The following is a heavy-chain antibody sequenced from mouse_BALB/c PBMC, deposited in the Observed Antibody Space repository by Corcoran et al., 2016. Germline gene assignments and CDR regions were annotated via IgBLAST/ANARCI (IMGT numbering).Heavy chain of an antibody. V-gene: IGHV1S34*01. CDR3: ARWVYGNSYAMDY. CDR2: ISCYNGAT. CDR1: GYSFTGYY. J-gene: IGHJ4*01. Sequence: LVKTGASVKISCKASGYSFTGYYMHWVKQSHGKSLEWIGYISCYNGATSYNQKFKGKATFTVDTSSSTAYMQFNSLTSEDSAVYYCARWVYGNSYAMDYWGQGTSVTVSS. D-gene: IGHD2-1*01.